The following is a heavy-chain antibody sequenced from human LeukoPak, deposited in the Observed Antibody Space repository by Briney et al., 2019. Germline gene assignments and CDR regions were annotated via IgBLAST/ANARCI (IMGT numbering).Heavy chain of an antibody. CDR2: ISSSSSYI. CDR1: RFTFSTYA. Sequence: GGSLRLSCAASRFTFSTYAMNWVRQAPGKGLEWVSSISSSSSYIYYADSVKGRFTISRGNAKNSLYLQMNTLRAEDTAVYYCARDRTTVTTFDYWGQGTLVTVSS. V-gene: IGHV3-21*01. D-gene: IGHD4-17*01. J-gene: IGHJ4*02. CDR3: ARDRTTVTTFDY.